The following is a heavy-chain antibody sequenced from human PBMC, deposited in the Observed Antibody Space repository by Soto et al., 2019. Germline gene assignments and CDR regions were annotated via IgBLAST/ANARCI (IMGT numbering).Heavy chain of an antibody. CDR1: CGSSISYY. CDR3: ARGRLAARYYYYYGMDV. J-gene: IGHJ6*02. CDR2: IYYSGST. D-gene: IGHD6-6*01. V-gene: IGHV4-59*01. Sequence: SEALSVTCTYSCGSSISYYWSWIRQPPGKGLEWIGYIYYSGSTNYNPSLKSRVTISVDTSKNQFSLKLSSVTAADTAVYYCARGRLAARYYYYYGMDVWGQGTTVTVSS.